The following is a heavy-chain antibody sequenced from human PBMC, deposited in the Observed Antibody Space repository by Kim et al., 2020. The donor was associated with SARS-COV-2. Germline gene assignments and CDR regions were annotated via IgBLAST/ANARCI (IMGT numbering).Heavy chain of an antibody. CDR2: ISWNSGSI. J-gene: IGHJ3*02. V-gene: IGHV3-9*01. Sequence: SLRLSCAASGFTFDDYAMHWVRQAPGKGLEWVSGISWNSGSIGYADSVKGRFTISRDNAKNSLYLQMNSLRAEDTALYYCAKTLPIGSSGWYGLGAFDIWGQGTMVTFSS. D-gene: IGHD6-19*01. CDR1: GFTFDDYA. CDR3: AKTLPIGSSGWYGLGAFDI.